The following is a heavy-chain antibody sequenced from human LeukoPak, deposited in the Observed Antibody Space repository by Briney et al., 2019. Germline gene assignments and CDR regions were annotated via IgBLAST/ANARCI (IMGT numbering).Heavy chain of an antibody. V-gene: IGHV3-13*04. CDR2: INTAGNT. CDR3: ARTSKVTSVMDI. CDR1: GFTFSDYD. J-gene: IGHJ3*02. D-gene: IGHD3-16*01. Sequence: PGGSLRLSSAGSGFTFSDYDLRWLRQVTGQGLEWVSAINTAGNTFYPGSLRGRFTISRENAKNSLYLQMNNVRVGDTARYYCARTSKVTSVMDIWGQGTMVTVSS.